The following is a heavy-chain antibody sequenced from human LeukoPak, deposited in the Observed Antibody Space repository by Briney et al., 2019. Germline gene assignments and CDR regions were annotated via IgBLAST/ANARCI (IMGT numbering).Heavy chain of an antibody. CDR3: ARVPPRHDY. J-gene: IGHJ4*02. CDR1: GYSISSGYY. CDR2: IYHSGST. Sequence: ETLSLTCTVSGYSISSGYYWGWIRQPPGKGLEWIGSIYHSGSTYYNPSLKSRVTISVDTSKNQFSLKLSSVTAADTAVYYCARVPPRHDYWGQGTLVTVSS. V-gene: IGHV4-38-2*02.